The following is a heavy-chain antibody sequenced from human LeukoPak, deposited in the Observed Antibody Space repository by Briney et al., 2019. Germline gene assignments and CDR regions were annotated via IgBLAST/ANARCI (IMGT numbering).Heavy chain of an antibody. V-gene: IGHV1-18*01. Sequence: ASVKVSCKAPGYTFTSYGISWVRQAPGQGLEWMGWISAYNGNTNYAQKLQGRVTMTTDISTSTAYMELRSLRSDDTAVYYCARDMGVRTTYHGMDVWGQGTTVTVSS. CDR3: ARDMGVRTTYHGMDV. J-gene: IGHJ6*02. CDR1: GYTFTSYG. D-gene: IGHD3-16*01. CDR2: ISAYNGNT.